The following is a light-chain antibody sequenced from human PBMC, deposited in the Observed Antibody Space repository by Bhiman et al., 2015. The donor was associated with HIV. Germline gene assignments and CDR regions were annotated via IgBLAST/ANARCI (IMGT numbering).Light chain of an antibody. CDR1: KLGDKY. CDR3: QAWDSSTGGV. Sequence: SYELTQLPSVSVSPGQTASITCSGDKLGDKYVCWYQQKPGQSPLLVIYQDNKRPSGIPERFSGSNSGNTATLTIRGTQAMDEADYYCQAWDSSTGGVFGTGTKVTVL. CDR2: QDN. J-gene: IGLJ1*01. V-gene: IGLV3-1*01.